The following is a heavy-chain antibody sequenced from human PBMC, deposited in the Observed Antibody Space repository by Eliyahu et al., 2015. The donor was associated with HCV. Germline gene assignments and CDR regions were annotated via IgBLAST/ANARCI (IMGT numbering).Heavy chain of an antibody. V-gene: IGHV1-46*01. CDR3: ARDWDYYGSGSYYNKKNYFDL. D-gene: IGHD3-10*01. Sequence: QVQLVQSGAEVKKPGASVKVSCKASGYTLTSYXXXWVRQXPGXGXEWRGIIKPRGGSTSYSQKFQGRVTMTWDTSTSTVYMELSSLRSEDTAVYYCARDWDYYGSGSYYNKKNYFDLWGQGTLVTVSS. CDR2: IKPRGGST. J-gene: IGHJ4*02. CDR1: GYTLTSYX.